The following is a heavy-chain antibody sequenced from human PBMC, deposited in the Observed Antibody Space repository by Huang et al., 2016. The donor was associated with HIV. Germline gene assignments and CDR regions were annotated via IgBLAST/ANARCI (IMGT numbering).Heavy chain of an antibody. J-gene: IGHJ6*03. CDR1: GGSIRSSDYH. V-gene: IGHV4-39*01. Sequence: QLLLQESGPGLVKPSEALALTCAVSGGSIRSSDYHWGWIRPPPGKGLEWIGSIYYKGSTHCSPSLKSRVTIAVDTSKNLFFLNLTSMTAADTAVYYCARHREGPVAYYSGWGSHLNYMDVWGRGRTVVVSS. D-gene: IGHD3-10*01. CDR3: ARHREGPVAYYSGWGSHLNYMDV. CDR2: IYYKGST.